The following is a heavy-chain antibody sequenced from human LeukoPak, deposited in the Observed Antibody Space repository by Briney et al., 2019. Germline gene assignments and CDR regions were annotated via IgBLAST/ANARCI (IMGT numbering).Heavy chain of an antibody. D-gene: IGHD4-17*01. V-gene: IGHV3-7*02. Sequence: PGGSVRLSCAASGFSFSAYWMNWVRQAPGRGLEWVGNIKQDGSEQYYVDSVKGRFTISRDNAKNSLYLQMNSLRAEDTAVYYCAGGEYAGYWGQGTLVTVSS. CDR2: IKQDGSEQ. J-gene: IGHJ4*02. CDR3: AGGEYAGY. CDR1: GFSFSAYW.